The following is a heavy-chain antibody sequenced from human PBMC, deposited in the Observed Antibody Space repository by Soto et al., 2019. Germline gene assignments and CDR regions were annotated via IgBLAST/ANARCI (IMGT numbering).Heavy chain of an antibody. J-gene: IGHJ6*02. V-gene: IGHV5-10-1*01. D-gene: IGHD5-18*01. CDR2: IDPSDSNT. Sequence: GESLKISCKGSGYSFTTYWISWVRQVPGKGLEWMGRIDPSDSNTNYSPSFQGHVTISADKSISTAYLQWSSLKASDTAMYYCARLSGNTAMITLLDYYYYHGMDVWGQGTTVTVSS. CDR3: ARLSGNTAMITLLDYYYYHGMDV. CDR1: GYSFTTYW.